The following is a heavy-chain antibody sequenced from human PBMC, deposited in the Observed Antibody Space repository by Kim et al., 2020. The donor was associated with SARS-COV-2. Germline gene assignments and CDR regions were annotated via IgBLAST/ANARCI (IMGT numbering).Heavy chain of an antibody. D-gene: IGHD6-13*01. CDR3: TRGAGYSSSWYPFERFYYCGMDV. Sequence: GGSLILSCTASGFTFGDYAMSWVRQAPGNGLEWVGFIRSKAYGGTTEYAASVKGRFTISRDDSKSIAYLQMNSLKTEDTAVYYCTRGAGYSSSWYPFERFYYCGMDVWGQGSTVTVSS. CDR1: GFTFGDYA. J-gene: IGHJ6*02. V-gene: IGHV3-49*04. CDR2: IRSKAYGGTT.